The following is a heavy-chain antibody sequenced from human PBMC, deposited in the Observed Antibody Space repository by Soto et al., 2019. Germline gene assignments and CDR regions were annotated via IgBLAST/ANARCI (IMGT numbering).Heavy chain of an antibody. D-gene: IGHD2-2*01. CDR3: AAVTRRLDIVVVPAL. CDR1: GFTFTSSA. J-gene: IGHJ4*02. CDR2: IVVGSGNT. V-gene: IGHV1-58*02. Sequence: SVKVSCKASGFTFTSSAMQWVRQARGQRLEWIGWIVVGSGNTNYAQKFQERVTITRDMSTSTAYMELSSLRSEDTAVYYCAAVTRRLDIVVVPALWGQGTLVTVSS.